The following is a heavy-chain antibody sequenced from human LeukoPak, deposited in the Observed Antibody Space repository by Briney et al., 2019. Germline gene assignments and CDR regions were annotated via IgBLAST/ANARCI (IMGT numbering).Heavy chain of an antibody. CDR1: GFSLTTTGVG. V-gene: IGHV2-5*02. D-gene: IGHD3-10*01. CDR3: ARSIGDLDY. J-gene: IGHJ4*02. Sequence: ESGPTLVKPTQTLTLTCDFSGFSLTTTGVGVGWIRQPPGKALEWLGSMYWGGDKRYRPSLKTRLTITKDTSKDQVVLTMTDMDPVDTATYYCARSIGDLDYWGQGILVTVSS. CDR2: MYWGGDK.